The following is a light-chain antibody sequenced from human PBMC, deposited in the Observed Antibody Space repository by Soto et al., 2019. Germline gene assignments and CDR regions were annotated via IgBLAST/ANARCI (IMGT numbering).Light chain of an antibody. CDR3: QHYNSYSEA. J-gene: IGKJ1*01. CDR2: KAS. V-gene: IGKV1-5*03. CDR1: KGISND. Sequence: DIQMTQSPSSLSASVGDRVTITCRASKGISNDLAWYQQKPGKAPKLLIYKASTLKSGVPSRFSGSGSGTEFTLTISSLQPDDFATYYCQHYNSYSEAFGQGTKVELK.